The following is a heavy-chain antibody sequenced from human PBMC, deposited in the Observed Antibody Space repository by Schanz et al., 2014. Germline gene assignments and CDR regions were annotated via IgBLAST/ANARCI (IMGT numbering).Heavy chain of an antibody. CDR3: AKDWRRSGDGVVVPAAIRD. J-gene: IGHJ4*02. D-gene: IGHD2-2*02. CDR1: GFTFSAHA. CDR2: ISGSGRDT. Sequence: EVLLVDSGGGLVQPGGSLRLSCGASGFTFSAHAMSWVRQAPGKGPEWFSAISGSGRDTYYAASVKGRFTISRDNSKNTLSLQMNSLRAEDTAVYYCAKDWRRSGDGVVVPAAIRDWGQGTLVSVSS. V-gene: IGHV3-23*04.